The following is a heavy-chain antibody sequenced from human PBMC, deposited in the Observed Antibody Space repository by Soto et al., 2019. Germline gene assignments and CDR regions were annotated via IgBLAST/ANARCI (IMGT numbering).Heavy chain of an antibody. V-gene: IGHV1-69*13. D-gene: IGHD2-2*02. J-gene: IGHJ6*02. Sequence: GASVKVSCKASGGTFSSYAISWVRQAPGQGLEWMGGIIPIFGTANYAQKFQGRVTITADESTSTAYMELSSLRSEDQAVYYCARDRGIVVVPAAIRRPYYGMDFWGQGTTVTVSS. CDR1: GGTFSSYA. CDR3: ARDRGIVVVPAAIRRPYYGMDF. CDR2: IIPIFGTA.